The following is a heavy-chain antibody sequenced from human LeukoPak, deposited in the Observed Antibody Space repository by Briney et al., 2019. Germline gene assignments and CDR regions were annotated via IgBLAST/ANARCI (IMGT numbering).Heavy chain of an antibody. CDR1: GYSFAAAYN. CDR3: ARDPRGTYDY. J-gene: IGHJ4*02. Sequence: ASVKVSCKASGYSFAAAYNIHWLRQAPGQGPEFMGWINPSSGDTRYARKFQGRVTVTRDTVISTAYMELSSLTSDDTAVYYCARDPRGTYDYWGQGTLVTVSS. V-gene: IGHV1-2*02. D-gene: IGHD5-12*01. CDR2: INPSSGDT.